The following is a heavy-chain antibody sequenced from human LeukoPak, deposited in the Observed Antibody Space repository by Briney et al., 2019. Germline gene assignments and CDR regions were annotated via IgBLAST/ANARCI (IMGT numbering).Heavy chain of an antibody. J-gene: IGHJ5*02. V-gene: IGHV7-4-1*02. CDR2: INTNTGNP. CDR1: GYTFTSYG. CDR3: ARSTIAAWFGVGWFDP. Sequence: GASVKVSCKASGYTFTSYGISWVRQAPGQGLEWMGWINTNTGNPTYAQGFTGRFVFSLDTSVSTAYLQISSLKAEDTAVYYCARSTIAAWFGVGWFDPWGQGTLVTVSA. D-gene: IGHD3-10*01.